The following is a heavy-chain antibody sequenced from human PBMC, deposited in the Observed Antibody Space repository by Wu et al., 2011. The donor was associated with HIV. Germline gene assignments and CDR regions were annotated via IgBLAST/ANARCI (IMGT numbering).Heavy chain of an antibody. CDR3: ARSPQPDSSGWFDWYFDL. Sequence: QVQLVQSGAEVKKPGASVKVSCKASGYTFTGYYMHWVRQAPGQGLEWMGWINPNSGGTNYAQKFQGRVTMTRDTSISTAYMELSRLRSDDTAVYYCARSPQPDSSGWFDWYFDLVGRGTLVTVSS. J-gene: IGHJ2*01. CDR2: INPNSGGT. CDR1: GYTFTGYY. V-gene: IGHV1-2*02. D-gene: IGHD6-19*01.